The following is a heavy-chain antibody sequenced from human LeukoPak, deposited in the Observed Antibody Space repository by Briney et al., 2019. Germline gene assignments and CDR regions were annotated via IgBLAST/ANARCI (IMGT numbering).Heavy chain of an antibody. Sequence: SETLSLTCAVYGGSFSGYYWGWIRQPPGKGLEWIGEINHSGSTNYNPSLKSRVTISVDTSKNQFSLKLSSVTAADTAVYYCAGVYSSTFDYWGQGTLVTVSS. CDR1: GGSFSGYY. V-gene: IGHV4-34*01. CDR3: AGVYSSTFDY. D-gene: IGHD5-18*01. J-gene: IGHJ4*02. CDR2: INHSGST.